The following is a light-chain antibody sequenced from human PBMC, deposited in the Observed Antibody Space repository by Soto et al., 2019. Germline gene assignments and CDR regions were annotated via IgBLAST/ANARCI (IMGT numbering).Light chain of an antibody. CDR3: ISYTRSTTYV. CDR2: EVS. V-gene: IGLV2-14*01. J-gene: IGLJ1*01. CDR1: SSDVGGYNY. Sequence: QSALTQPASVSGSPGQSITISCTGTSSDVGGYNYVSWYQQHPGKAPKLMIYEVSNRPSGVSNRFSGSKSGNTASLTISGLQAEDEADYYCISYTRSTTYVFGTGTQLTVL.